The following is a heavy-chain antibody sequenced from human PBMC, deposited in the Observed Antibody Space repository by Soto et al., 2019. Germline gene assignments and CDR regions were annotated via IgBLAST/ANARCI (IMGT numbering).Heavy chain of an antibody. D-gene: IGHD2-15*01. CDR3: AKASRVVAATNDAFDI. CDR2: ISGSGGST. CDR1: GFTFSSYA. V-gene: IGHV3-23*01. J-gene: IGHJ3*02. Sequence: EVQLLESGGGLVQPGGSLRLSCAASGFTFSSYAMSWVRQAPGKGLEWVSAISGSGGSTYYADSVKGRFTIPRDNSKNTLYLQMNSLRAEDTAVYYCAKASRVVAATNDAFDIWGQGTMVTVSS.